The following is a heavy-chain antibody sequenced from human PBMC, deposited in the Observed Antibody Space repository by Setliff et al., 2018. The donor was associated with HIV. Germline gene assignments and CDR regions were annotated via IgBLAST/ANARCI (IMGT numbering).Heavy chain of an antibody. CDR3: ARHERSIFGVTYSYYMDV. Sequence: PSETLSLTCTVSGGSISSGGYYWSWIRQHPGKGLEWIGYIYYSGSTYYNPSLKSRVTISVDTSKNQFSLKLSSVTAADTAVYYCARHERSIFGVTYSYYMDVWGKGTTVTVSS. V-gene: IGHV4-31*03. J-gene: IGHJ6*03. CDR2: IYYSGST. CDR1: GGSISSGGYY. D-gene: IGHD3-3*01.